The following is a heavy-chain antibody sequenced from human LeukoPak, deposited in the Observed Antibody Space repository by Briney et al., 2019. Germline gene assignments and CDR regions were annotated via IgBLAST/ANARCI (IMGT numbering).Heavy chain of an antibody. CDR2: IKQDGSEK. CDR3: ARDRAGITIFGVVIIDDAFDI. V-gene: IGHV3-7*01. Sequence: GGSLRLSCAASGFTFSSYWMSWVRQAPGKGLEWVANIKQDGSEKYYVDSVKGRFTIPRDNAKNSLYLQMNSLRAEDTAVYYCARDRAGITIFGVVIIDDAFDIWGQGTMVTVSS. J-gene: IGHJ3*02. CDR1: GFTFSSYW. D-gene: IGHD3-3*01.